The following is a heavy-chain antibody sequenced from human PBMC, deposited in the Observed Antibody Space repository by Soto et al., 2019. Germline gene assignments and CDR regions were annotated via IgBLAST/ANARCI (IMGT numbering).Heavy chain of an antibody. V-gene: IGHV1-69*01. Sequence: QVQLVQSGAEVKRPGSSVKVSCKASGGTFSNYAISWVRRAPGQGLEWMGGIIPIFGTANYAQKFQARVTITADESTSTAYMELNCLRSEDTAMYYCARSPSAAAGSTLGWFDPWGQGTLVTVSS. J-gene: IGHJ5*02. CDR3: ARSPSAAAGSTLGWFDP. CDR2: IIPIFGTA. CDR1: GGTFSNYA. D-gene: IGHD6-13*01.